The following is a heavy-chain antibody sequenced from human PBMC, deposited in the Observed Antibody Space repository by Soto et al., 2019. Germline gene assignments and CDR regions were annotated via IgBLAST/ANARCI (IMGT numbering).Heavy chain of an antibody. CDR3: DRDWLHERWFEP. V-gene: IGHV4-30-4*01. Sequence: SETLSLTCTVSGGSVKSGDYYWIWIRQSPGKGLEWIGSILYSGATDYNPSLQGRITISIATSKNQFSLTLTSVTATDFAFYYCDRDWLHERWFEPWGPGTLVTVSS. J-gene: IGHJ5*02. CDR1: GGSVKSGDYY. D-gene: IGHD5-18*01. CDR2: ILYSGAT.